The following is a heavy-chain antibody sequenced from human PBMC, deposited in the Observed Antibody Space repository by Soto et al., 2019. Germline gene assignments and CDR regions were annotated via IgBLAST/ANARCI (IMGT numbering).Heavy chain of an antibody. CDR3: ARSGYYCSGGSCYSSFAY. Sequence: QVQLVQSGAEVKKPGSSVKVSCKASGGTFSSYAISWVRQAPGQGLEWMGGIIPIFGTANYAQKFQGRVTITADESTSTAYMELSSLRSEDTAVYYCARSGYYCSGGSCYSSFAYWGQGTLVTVSS. J-gene: IGHJ4*02. D-gene: IGHD2-15*01. V-gene: IGHV1-69*01. CDR1: GGTFSSYA. CDR2: IIPIFGTA.